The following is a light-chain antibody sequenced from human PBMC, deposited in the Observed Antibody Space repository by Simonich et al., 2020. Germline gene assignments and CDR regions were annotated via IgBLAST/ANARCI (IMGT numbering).Light chain of an antibody. CDR2: SAS. CDR3: QQYYSTPWT. Sequence: DIVMTQSPASLAVSLGERATINCKSSQRVLSSSNNKNNLAWYQPKPGQLPKLIIYSASTRESGLPDRFSGSGSGTDFTLTISSLQAEDVAVYYCQQYYSTPWTFGQGTKVEIK. CDR1: QRVLSSSNNKNN. V-gene: IGKV4-1*01. J-gene: IGKJ1*01.